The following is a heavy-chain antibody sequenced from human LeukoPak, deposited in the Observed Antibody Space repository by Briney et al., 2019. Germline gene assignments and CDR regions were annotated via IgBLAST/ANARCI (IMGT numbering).Heavy chain of an antibody. V-gene: IGHV3-23*01. CDR1: GFTFTSYA. CDR2: ISGSGYSA. D-gene: IGHD4-17*01. Sequence: GGSLRLSCAASGFTFTSYAMSWVRQAPGKGLEWVSAISGSGYSAYYADSVKGRFTISRDNSKNTVNLQMNSLRAEDTAVYYCAKIGDYYYYYMDVWGKGTTVTVSS. J-gene: IGHJ6*03. CDR3: AKIGDYYYYYMDV.